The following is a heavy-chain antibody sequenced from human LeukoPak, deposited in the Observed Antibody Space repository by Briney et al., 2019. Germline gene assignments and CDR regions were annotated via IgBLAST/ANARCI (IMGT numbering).Heavy chain of an antibody. Sequence: GGALEISCKGSGYRFTSYWIGWGRPVPGKGLEGMGIIYPGDSVTRSSPSFQGQVTISADKSISTAYLQWSSLKASDTAMYYCASTYYYDSSGYSPFDYGGQGTLVTV. CDR1: GYRFTSYW. D-gene: IGHD3-22*01. J-gene: IGHJ4*02. CDR2: IYPGDSVT. V-gene: IGHV5-51*01. CDR3: ASTYYYDSSGYSPFDY.